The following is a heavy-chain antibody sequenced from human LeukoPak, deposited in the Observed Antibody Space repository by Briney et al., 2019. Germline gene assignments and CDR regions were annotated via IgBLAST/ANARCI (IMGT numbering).Heavy chain of an antibody. CDR3: ASSAGEGGYFDY. Sequence: GGSLRLSCAASGFTFSSYSMNWVRQASGKGLEWVSSISSSSSYIYYADSVKGRFTISRDNAKNSLYLQMNSLRAEDTAVYYCASSAGEGGYFDYWGQGTLVTVSS. CDR1: GFTFSSYS. V-gene: IGHV3-21*01. CDR2: ISSSSSYI. D-gene: IGHD3-10*01. J-gene: IGHJ4*02.